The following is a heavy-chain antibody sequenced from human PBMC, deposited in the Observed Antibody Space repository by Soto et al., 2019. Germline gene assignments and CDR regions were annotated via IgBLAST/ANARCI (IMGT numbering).Heavy chain of an antibody. V-gene: IGHV1-18*01. CDR1: GYPFTSYG. Sequence: QVQLVQSGAEVKKPGASVKVSCKTSGYPFTSYGINWVRQAPGQGPEWMGWISADDDKTIYSQKFQGRVTLTADTSKTTAYMELRGLRFDDTAVYYCARDRLIAVTGLLRNWGQGTLVTVSS. J-gene: IGHJ4*02. D-gene: IGHD6-19*01. CDR3: ARDRLIAVTGLLRN. CDR2: ISADDDKT.